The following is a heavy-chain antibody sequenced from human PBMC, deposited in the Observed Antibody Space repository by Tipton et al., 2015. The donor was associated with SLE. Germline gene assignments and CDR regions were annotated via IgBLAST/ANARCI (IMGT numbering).Heavy chain of an antibody. CDR3: STLLAGGSGRGY. CDR1: GASVTRRDYH. J-gene: IGHJ4*02. V-gene: IGHV4-61*09. CDR2: ISPSWSN. Sequence: TLSLTCTVSGASVTRRDYHWSWIRQPAGKGLEWIGQISPSWSNNSDPSPESRLTISKDTSKNQFSLKLSSVTAADTAIYYCSTLLAGGSGRGYWSQGTRVTVSS. D-gene: IGHD3-10*01.